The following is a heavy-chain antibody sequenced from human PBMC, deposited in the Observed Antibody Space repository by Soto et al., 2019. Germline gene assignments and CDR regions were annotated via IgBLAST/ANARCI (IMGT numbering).Heavy chain of an antibody. CDR1: GFSFSSYG. V-gene: IGHV3-30*18. CDR3: AQQESDWNDYFDY. D-gene: IGHD1-1*01. Sequence: QVQLVESGGGVVQPGRSLRLSCAASGFSFSSYGMHWVRQAPGKGLEWVAMISYDGTEEYYADSVKGRFTISRDNSKNAVYRQMNSLRAEDTAVFSCAQQESDWNDYFDYWGQGTLVTVSS. J-gene: IGHJ4*02. CDR2: ISYDGTEE.